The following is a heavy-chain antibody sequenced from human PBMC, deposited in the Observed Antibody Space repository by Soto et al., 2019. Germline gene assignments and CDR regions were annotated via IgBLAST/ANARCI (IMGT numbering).Heavy chain of an antibody. Sequence: QVQLVESGGGVVQPGKSLRLSCAASGFIFRSYGVHWVRQAPGKGLEWAALISHDGSNAYYADAVKGRFTISRDNAKDTVYLQMNSLRAEDTAVYYCAKQGIEVAGTDYFDYWGQGALVTVAS. J-gene: IGHJ4*02. D-gene: IGHD6-19*01. CDR3: AKQGIEVAGTDYFDY. V-gene: IGHV3-30*18. CDR2: ISHDGSNA. CDR1: GFIFRSYG.